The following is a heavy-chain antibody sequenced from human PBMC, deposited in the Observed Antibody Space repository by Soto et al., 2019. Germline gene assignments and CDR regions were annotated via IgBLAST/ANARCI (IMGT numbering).Heavy chain of an antibody. V-gene: IGHV1-3*01. CDR3: ARDGYYYDSSGYNYGMDV. CDR1: GYTFTSYA. J-gene: IGHJ6*02. D-gene: IGHD3-22*01. CDR2: INAGNGNT. Sequence: ASVKVSCKASGYTFTSYAMHWVRQAPGQRLEWMGWINAGNGNTKYSQKFQGRVTITRDTSASTAYMELSSLRSEDTAVYYCARDGYYYDSSGYNYGMDVWGQGTTVTVYS.